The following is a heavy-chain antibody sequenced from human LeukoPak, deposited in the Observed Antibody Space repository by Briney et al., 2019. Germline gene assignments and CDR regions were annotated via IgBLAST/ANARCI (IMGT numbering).Heavy chain of an antibody. Sequence: GGSLRLSCAASGFTFSSYSMNWVRQALGKGLEWVSSISSSSSYLYYADSVKGRFTISRDNAKNSLYLQMNSLRAEDTAVYYCARDLDYGDYFDYWGQGTLVTVSS. CDR3: ARDLDYGDYFDY. J-gene: IGHJ4*02. V-gene: IGHV3-21*01. CDR2: ISSSSSYL. D-gene: IGHD4-17*01. CDR1: GFTFSSYS.